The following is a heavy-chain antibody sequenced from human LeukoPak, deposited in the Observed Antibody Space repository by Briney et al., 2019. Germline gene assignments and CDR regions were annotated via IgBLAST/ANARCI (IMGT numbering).Heavy chain of an antibody. V-gene: IGHV3-30*02. CDR3: AKDKSFGGSDGFGI. J-gene: IGHJ3*02. Sequence: GGSLRLSCAASGFTFSNYGMQWVRQAPGKGLEWVAFIRYDGSNIFYADSVKGRSTISRDNSKSTLYLEMNSLRAEDTAVYYCAKDKSFGGSDGFGIWGQGTMVTVSS. CDR1: GFTFSNYG. CDR2: IRYDGSNI. D-gene: IGHD1-26*01.